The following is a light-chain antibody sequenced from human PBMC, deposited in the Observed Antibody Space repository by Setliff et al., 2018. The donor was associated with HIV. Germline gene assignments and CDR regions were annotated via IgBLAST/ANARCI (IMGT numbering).Light chain of an antibody. J-gene: IGLJ2*01. Sequence: QSALTQPASVSGSPGQSITISCTGTSSDVGGYNYVSWYQQHPGKAPKLMIYDVSNRPSGVSNRFSGSKSGNTASLIISGLQAEDEADYYCSSYTNSGTLDVVFGGGTQLTVL. V-gene: IGLV2-14*01. CDR1: SSDVGGYNY. CDR3: SSYTNSGTLDVV. CDR2: DVS.